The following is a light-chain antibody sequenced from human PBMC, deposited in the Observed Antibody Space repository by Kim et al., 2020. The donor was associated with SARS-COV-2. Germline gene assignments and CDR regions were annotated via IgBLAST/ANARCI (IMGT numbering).Light chain of an antibody. J-gene: IGLJ3*02. V-gene: IGLV1-44*01. CDR3: AAWDDNLNGWV. Sequence: GQRVTISCSGGSSNIETRSVTWYQQLPGTAPKLVIYCSNQRPSGVPDRFSGSKSGSSASLAISGVHSEDESDYFCAAWDDNLNGWVFGGGTKLTVL. CDR2: CSN. CDR1: SSNIETRS.